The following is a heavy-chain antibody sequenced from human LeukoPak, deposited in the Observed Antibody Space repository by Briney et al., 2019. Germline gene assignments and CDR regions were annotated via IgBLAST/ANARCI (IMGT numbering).Heavy chain of an antibody. Sequence: PRGSLRLSCAASGFTVRSNYMSWVRQAPGKGLEWVSVIYSGGSTYYADSVKGRFTISRDNSKNTLYLQMNSLRAEDTAVYYCAREVYGSGGGVDYWGQGTLVTVSS. V-gene: IGHV3-66*01. CDR3: AREVYGSGGGVDY. D-gene: IGHD3-10*01. CDR2: IYSGGST. J-gene: IGHJ4*02. CDR1: GFTVRSNY.